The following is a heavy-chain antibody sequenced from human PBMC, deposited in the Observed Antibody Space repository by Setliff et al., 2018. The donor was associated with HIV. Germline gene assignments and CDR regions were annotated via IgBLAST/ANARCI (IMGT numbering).Heavy chain of an antibody. Sequence: PGGSLRLSCATSRFSFSTFWMTWVRQAPGKGLEWIANINEDGNKKYHAGSVWGRFTIFRDNTKDSLYLQMSSLRAEDTAVYYCTRGHYSTFGWGQGTLVTVSS. CDR3: TRGHYSTFG. CDR2: INEDGNKK. V-gene: IGHV3-7*01. CDR1: RFSFSTFW. D-gene: IGHD2-21*01. J-gene: IGHJ4*02.